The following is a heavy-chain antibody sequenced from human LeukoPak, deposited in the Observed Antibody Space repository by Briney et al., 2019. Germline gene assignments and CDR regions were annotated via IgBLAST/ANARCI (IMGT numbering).Heavy chain of an antibody. V-gene: IGHV3-53*01. CDR3: ARDHPPYDY. Sequence: GGSLRLSCAVSGLSVSSNYMSWVRQAPGKGLEWVSVIYSAGSTYCADSVKGRFTISRDNSKNTMYLQMNSLRAEDTAVYYCARDHPPYDYWGQGTLVTVSS. J-gene: IGHJ4*02. CDR1: GLSVSSNY. CDR2: IYSAGST.